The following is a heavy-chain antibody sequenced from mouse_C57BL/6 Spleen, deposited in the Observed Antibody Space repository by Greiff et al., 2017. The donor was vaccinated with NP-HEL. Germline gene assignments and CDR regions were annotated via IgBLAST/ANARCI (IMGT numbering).Heavy chain of an antibody. J-gene: IGHJ1*03. V-gene: IGHV1-82*01. CDR2: IYPGDGDT. D-gene: IGHD2-4*01. CDR3: AIGLGGYFDV. CDR1: GYAFSSSW. Sequence: QVQLQQSGPELVKPGASVKISCTASGYAFSSSWMNWVKQRPGQGLEWIGRIYPGDGDTNYNGKFKGKATLTADKSSSTAYMQLSSLTSEDSAVYFCAIGLGGYFDVWGTGTTVTVSS.